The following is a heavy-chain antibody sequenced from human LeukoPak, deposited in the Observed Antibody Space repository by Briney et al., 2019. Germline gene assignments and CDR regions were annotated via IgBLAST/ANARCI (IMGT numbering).Heavy chain of an antibody. Sequence: GGSLRLSCAASGFTFSSYTMNWVRQAPGKGLEWVSSITTTSDYIYYTDSVKGRFTISRDNAKNSLYLQMNSLRPEDTAVYYCARRIAVAGPDYWGQGTLVTVSS. CDR1: GFTFSSYT. CDR3: ARRIAVAGPDY. D-gene: IGHD6-19*01. J-gene: IGHJ4*02. V-gene: IGHV3-21*01. CDR2: ITTTSDYI.